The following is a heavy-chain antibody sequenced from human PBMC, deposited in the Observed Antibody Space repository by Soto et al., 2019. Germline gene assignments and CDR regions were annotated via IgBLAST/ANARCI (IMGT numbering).Heavy chain of an antibody. D-gene: IGHD6-13*01. CDR1: GLIFSNYG. J-gene: IGHJ6*02. CDR3: ATDGAAGAVMGV. Sequence: EVQLVESGGGLVKPGGSLRLSCTASGLIFSNYGMNWVRQAAGKRPQWVSSISSGGEYIDYADSVKGRLTISRDNANTLLYLQLTRLGVEDTAVYYCATDGAAGAVMGVWGQGTTVPVSS. CDR2: ISSGGEYI. V-gene: IGHV3-21*06.